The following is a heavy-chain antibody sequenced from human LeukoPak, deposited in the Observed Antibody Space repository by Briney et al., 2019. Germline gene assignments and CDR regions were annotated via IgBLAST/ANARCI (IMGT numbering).Heavy chain of an antibody. CDR2: IASNGGSE. D-gene: IGHD6-13*01. J-gene: IGHJ4*02. CDR1: GFTFTTYG. CDR3: AKRGHYSINWYHYFDY. V-gene: IGHV3-30*18. Sequence: TGGSLRLSCAASGFTFTTYGLHWVRQAPGKGPEWVAAIASNGGSEYYADSVKGRFTISRDNSKNTLFLQMNSLRPDDTAVYYCAKRGHYSINWYHYFDYWGQGTLVTVSS.